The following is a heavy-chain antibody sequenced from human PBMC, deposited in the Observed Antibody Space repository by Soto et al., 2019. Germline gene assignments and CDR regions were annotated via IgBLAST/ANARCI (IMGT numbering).Heavy chain of an antibody. CDR2: ISSSSSYI. J-gene: IGHJ4*02. D-gene: IGHD3-22*01. Sequence: EVQLVESGGGLVKPGGSLRLSCAASGFTFSSYSMNWVRQAPGKGLEWVSSISSSSSYIYYADSVKGRFTISRDNAKNSLYLQMNSLRADATAVYYFERGNYDSSGYWGFFDYWGQGTLVTVCS. CDR3: ERGNYDSSGYWGFFDY. CDR1: GFTFSSYS. V-gene: IGHV3-21*01.